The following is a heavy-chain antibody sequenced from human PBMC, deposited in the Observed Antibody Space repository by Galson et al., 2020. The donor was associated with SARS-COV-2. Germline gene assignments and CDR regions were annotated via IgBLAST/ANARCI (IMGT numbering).Heavy chain of an antibody. J-gene: IGHJ4*02. V-gene: IGHV3-30*01. D-gene: IGHD2-15*01. CDR3: ARGLLGYCSLGSCYFPSH. CDR2: ISYDGSNK. Sequence: GGSLRLSCAASGFTFSSYAMHWVRQAPGKGLEWVAFISYDGSNKYYADSVKGRFTISRDNSENTVHLQMNSLRAEDTAVYYCARGLLGYCSLGSCYFPSHWGQGTLVTVSS. CDR1: GFTFSSYA.